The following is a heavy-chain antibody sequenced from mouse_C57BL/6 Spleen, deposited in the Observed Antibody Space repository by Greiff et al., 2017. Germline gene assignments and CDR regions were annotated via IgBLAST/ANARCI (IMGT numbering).Heavy chain of an antibody. CDR1: GYTFTSYW. CDR2: IDPSDSET. Sequence: QVQLQQPGAELVRPGSSVKLSCKASGYTFTSYWMHWVKQRPIQGLEWIGNIDPSDSETHYNQKFKDKATLTVDKSSSTAYMQLRGLPSEDSAVYYCARLRGSSPYFDYWGQGTTLTVSS. J-gene: IGHJ2*01. D-gene: IGHD1-1*01. CDR3: ARLRGSSPYFDY. V-gene: IGHV1-52*01.